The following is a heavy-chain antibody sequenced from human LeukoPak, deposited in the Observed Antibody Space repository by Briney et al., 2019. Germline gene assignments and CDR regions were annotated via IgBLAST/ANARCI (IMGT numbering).Heavy chain of an antibody. D-gene: IGHD2-21*02. V-gene: IGHV3-23*01. CDR1: GFTFSSYA. CDR3: AKDGLYWGGDCYIEFFQH. J-gene: IGHJ1*01. Sequence: GGSLRLSCAASGFTFSSYAMSWVRQAPGKGLEWVSAISGSGGSTYYADSVKGRFTISRDNSKNTLYLQMNSLRAEGTGVYYCAKDGLYWGGDCYIEFFQHWGQGPLVNVSS. CDR2: ISGSGGST.